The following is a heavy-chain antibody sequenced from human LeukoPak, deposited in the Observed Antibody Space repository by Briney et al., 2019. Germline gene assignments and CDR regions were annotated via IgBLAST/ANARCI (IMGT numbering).Heavy chain of an antibody. CDR2: INHSGST. J-gene: IGHJ3*02. Sequence: PSETLSLTCAVYGGSLSGYYWSWIRQPPGKGLEWIGEINHSGSTNYNPSLKSRVTISVDTSKNQFSLKLSSVTAADTAVYYCARPTIYCSGGSCYSWGAFDIWGQGTMVTVSS. CDR3: ARPTIYCSGGSCYSWGAFDI. V-gene: IGHV4-34*01. D-gene: IGHD2-15*01. CDR1: GGSLSGYY.